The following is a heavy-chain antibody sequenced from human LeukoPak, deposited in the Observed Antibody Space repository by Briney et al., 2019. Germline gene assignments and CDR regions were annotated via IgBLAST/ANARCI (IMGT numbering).Heavy chain of an antibody. V-gene: IGHV3-21*01. D-gene: IGHD1-26*01. Sequence: GGSLRLSCAASGFTCSSYTMKWVRQAPGKGLEWVSSISSSSSYIYYADSVKGRFTISRDNAKNSLFLQMNSLRAEDTAVYFCARATWDPNYYYYMDVWGKGTTVTTSS. CDR3: ARATWDPNYYYYMDV. J-gene: IGHJ6*03. CDR1: GFTCSSYT. CDR2: ISSSSSYI.